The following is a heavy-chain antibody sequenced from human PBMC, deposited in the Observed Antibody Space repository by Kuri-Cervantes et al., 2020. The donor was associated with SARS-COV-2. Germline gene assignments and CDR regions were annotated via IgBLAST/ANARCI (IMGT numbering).Heavy chain of an antibody. V-gene: IGHV1-69*05. CDR2: IIPIFGTA. CDR3: ANSLEGYSYGPFDY. CDR1: GGTFSSYA. Sequence: SVKVSCKASGGTFSSYAISWVRQAPGQGHEWMGVIIPIFGTANYAQKFQGRVTITTDESTSTAYMELSSLRAEDTAVYYCANSLEGYSYGPFDYWGQGTLVTVSS. J-gene: IGHJ4*02. D-gene: IGHD5-18*01.